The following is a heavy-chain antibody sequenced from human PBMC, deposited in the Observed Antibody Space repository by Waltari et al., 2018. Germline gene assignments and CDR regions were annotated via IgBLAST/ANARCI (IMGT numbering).Heavy chain of an antibody. D-gene: IGHD4-4*01. CDR3: ARDSKFDP. CDR2: INSGGTT. CDR1: GFSISDNY. J-gene: IGHJ5*02. V-gene: IGHV3-53*01. Sequence: EVQLVESGGGLIQPVGSLRLSCAASGFSISDNYMSWVRQAPGKGLEWVSFINSGGTTYYADSVKGRFTISRDNSKNTVYLQMNSLRAEDTAMYYCARDSKFDPWGQGTLVTVSS.